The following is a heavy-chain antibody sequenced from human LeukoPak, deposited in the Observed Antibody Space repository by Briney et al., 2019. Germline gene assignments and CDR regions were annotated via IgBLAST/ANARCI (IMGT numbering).Heavy chain of an antibody. J-gene: IGHJ4*02. V-gene: IGHV3-48*03. CDR2: ISSSGGTI. CDR1: GFTFSSYE. D-gene: IGHD6-6*01. Sequence: GGSLRLSCAASGFTFSSYEMNWVRQAPGKGLEWVSYISSSGGTIYYADSVKGRFTISSDNPKNSLYLQMNSLRAGDTAVYYCARMRPELDYWGQGTLVTVSS. CDR3: ARMRPELDY.